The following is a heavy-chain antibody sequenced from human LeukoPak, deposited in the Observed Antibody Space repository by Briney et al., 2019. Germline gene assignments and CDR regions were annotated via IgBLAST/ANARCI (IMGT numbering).Heavy chain of an antibody. CDR1: GFTFSSYA. J-gene: IGHJ4*02. Sequence: PGRSLRLSCAASGFTFSSYAMHWVRQAPGKGLEWVAVISYDGSNKYYADSVKGRFTISRDNSKNTLYLQMNSLRAEDTAVYYCARDRVSGFLGYWGQGTLVTVSS. CDR3: ARDRVSGFLGY. D-gene: IGHD5-12*01. CDR2: ISYDGSNK. V-gene: IGHV3-30-3*01.